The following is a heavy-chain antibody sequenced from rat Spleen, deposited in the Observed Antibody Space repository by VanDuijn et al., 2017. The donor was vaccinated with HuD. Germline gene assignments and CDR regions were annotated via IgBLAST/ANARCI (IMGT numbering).Heavy chain of an antibody. J-gene: IGHJ3*01. Sequence: EVQLVESGGGLVQPGRSLKLSCAASGFTFSNYYMAWVRQAPTKGLEWVAYIHAGGAITYYPDSVKGRFTISGDNARSTLYLQMDGLRSEDTATYYCARSDGTHYYLPFANWGQGTLVTVSS. D-gene: IGHD1-12*02. V-gene: IGHV5-25*01. CDR3: ARSDGTHYYLPFAN. CDR1: GFTFSNYY. CDR2: IHAGGAIT.